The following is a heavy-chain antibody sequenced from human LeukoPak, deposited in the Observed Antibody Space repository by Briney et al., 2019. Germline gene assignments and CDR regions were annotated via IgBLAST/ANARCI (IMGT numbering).Heavy chain of an antibody. Sequence: ASVNVSCKASVYTFTDYYMHWVRQAPAQGLEGVGWINPNWCGTNYAQEFQGRVTMTRETSISTAYMELSSLRSEEKAVYYCARKVPNDSSGYYYRGQFDPWGKGTLVTVSS. CDR1: VYTFTDYY. V-gene: IGHV1-2*02. D-gene: IGHD3-22*01. CDR2: INPNWCGT. J-gene: IGHJ5*02. CDR3: ARKVPNDSSGYYYRGQFDP.